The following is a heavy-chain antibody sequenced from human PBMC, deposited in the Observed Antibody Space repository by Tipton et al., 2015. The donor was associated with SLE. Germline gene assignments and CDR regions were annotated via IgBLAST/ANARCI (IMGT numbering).Heavy chain of an antibody. Sequence: TLSLTCTVSGGSMKSSVYYLGWIRQPPRMGLEWIGTIYYSGSTYYNPSLNSRVTISVDTSKNQFSLKLSSVTATDTAVYYCGRGRTDAWELVGYWGQGTLVTVFS. J-gene: IGHJ4*02. CDR3: GRGRTDAWELVGY. CDR1: GGSMKSSVYY. D-gene: IGHD4-23*01. V-gene: IGHV4-39*07. CDR2: IYYSGST.